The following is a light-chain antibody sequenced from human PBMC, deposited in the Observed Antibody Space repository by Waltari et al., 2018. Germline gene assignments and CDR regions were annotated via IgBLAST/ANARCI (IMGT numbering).Light chain of an antibody. V-gene: IGKV3-11*01. CDR1: QSVSSY. J-gene: IGKJ4*01. CDR3: QQRSNL. CDR2: DAS. Sequence: IVLTQSPATLPLSPGERATLSCRASQSVSSYLAWYQQKPGQAPRLLIYDASNRATGIPARFSGSGSGTDFTLTISSLEPEDFAVYYCQQRSNLFGGGTKVEIK.